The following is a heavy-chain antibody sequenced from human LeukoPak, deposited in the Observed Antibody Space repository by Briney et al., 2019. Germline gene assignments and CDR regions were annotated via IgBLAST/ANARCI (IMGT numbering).Heavy chain of an antibody. CDR3: ARRGPYSSSYY. CDR1: GGSFSGYY. J-gene: IGHJ4*02. V-gene: IGHV4-34*01. D-gene: IGHD6-13*01. CDR2: INHSGST. Sequence: PSETLSLTCAVYGGSFSGYYWSWIRQPPGKALEWIGEINHSGSTNYNPSLKSRVTISVDTSKNQFSLKLSSVTAADTAVYYCARRGPYSSSYYWGQGTLVTVSS.